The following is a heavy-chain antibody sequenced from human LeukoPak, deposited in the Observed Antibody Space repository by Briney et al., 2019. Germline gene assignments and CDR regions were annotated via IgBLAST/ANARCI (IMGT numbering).Heavy chain of an antibody. CDR2: ISAYNGNT. Sequence: ASVKVSCKASGYTFTSYGISWVRQAPGQGLEWMGWISAYNGNTNYAQKFQGRVTITADESTSTAYMELSSLRSEDTAVYYCARAGGDIVVVPAAMTGNYYYYYMDVWGKGTTVTISS. D-gene: IGHD2-2*01. CDR3: ARAGGDIVVVPAAMTGNYYYYYMDV. CDR1: GYTFTSYG. J-gene: IGHJ6*03. V-gene: IGHV1-18*01.